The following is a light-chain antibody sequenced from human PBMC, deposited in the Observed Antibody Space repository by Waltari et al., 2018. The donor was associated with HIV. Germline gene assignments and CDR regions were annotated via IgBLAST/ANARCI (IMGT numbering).Light chain of an antibody. V-gene: IGLV1-40*01. CDR1: SSNLGTGSA. CDR2: ANN. J-gene: IGLJ2*01. Sequence: QSVQTQPHSVSGAPGQTVTISCTGSSSNLGTGSAVHWYQQLPGAAPKLLIFANNNRPSGVPDRFSGSKSGTSASLAITGLQAEDEADYYCQSYDNSLRVIFGGGTKLTVL. CDR3: QSYDNSLRVI.